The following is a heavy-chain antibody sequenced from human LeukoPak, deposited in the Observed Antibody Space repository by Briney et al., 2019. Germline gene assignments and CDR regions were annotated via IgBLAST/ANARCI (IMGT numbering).Heavy chain of an antibody. J-gene: IGHJ4*02. CDR3: ARVGYYDSSGYYPFDY. V-gene: IGHV1-46*01. CDR1: RYTFTSYY. CDR2: INPSGGST. D-gene: IGHD3-22*01. Sequence: ASVKVSCKASRYTFTSYYMHWVRQAPGQGLEWMGIINPSGGSTSYAQKFQGRVTMTRDMSTSTVYMELSSLRSEDTAVYYCARVGYYDSSGYYPFDYWGQGTLVTVSS.